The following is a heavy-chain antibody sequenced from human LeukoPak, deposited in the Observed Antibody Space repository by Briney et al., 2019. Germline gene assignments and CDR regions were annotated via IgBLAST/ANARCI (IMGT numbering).Heavy chain of an antibody. D-gene: IGHD3-16*02. CDR2: SGTRSGTK. Sequence: KSGGSLRLSCAASGFTLSSLAMRWVRQAPGKGLEWASSSGTRSGTKYYADSVMGRFTISRDSAMNSVSLQINSLRAEDTAVYYCLLQMTYGELSDPDFRGQGTLVTVSS. V-gene: IGHV3-21*01. CDR3: LLQMTYGELSDPDF. J-gene: IGHJ4*02. CDR1: GFTLSSLA.